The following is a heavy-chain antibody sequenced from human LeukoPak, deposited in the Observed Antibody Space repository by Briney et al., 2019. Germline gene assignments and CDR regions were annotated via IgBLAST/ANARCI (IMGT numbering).Heavy chain of an antibody. J-gene: IGHJ4*02. D-gene: IGHD1-26*01. CDR3: AARGSYRWYFDY. CDR1: GFTFSTCS. Sequence: PGGSLRLSCAASGFTFSTCSMNWVRQAPGKGLEWVSSISFSSSSIYYADSVKGRFTISRDNAKNSLYLQMNSLRAEDTAVYYCAARGSYRWYFDYWGQGTLVTVSS. CDR2: ISFSSSSI. V-gene: IGHV3-21*01.